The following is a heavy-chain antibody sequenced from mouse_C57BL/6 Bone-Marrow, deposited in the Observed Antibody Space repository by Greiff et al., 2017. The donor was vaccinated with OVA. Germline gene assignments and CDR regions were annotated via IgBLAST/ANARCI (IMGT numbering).Heavy chain of an antibody. CDR1: GFTFSSYG. D-gene: IGHD2-1*01. Sequence: EVQWVESGGDLVKPGGSLKLSCAASGFTFSSYGMSWVRQTPDKRLEWVATISSGGSYTYYPDSVKGRFTISRDNAKNTLYLQMSSLKSEDTAMYYCARPIYYGNYVAMDYWGQGTSVTVSS. CDR3: ARPIYYGNYVAMDY. CDR2: ISSGGSYT. V-gene: IGHV5-6*01. J-gene: IGHJ4*01.